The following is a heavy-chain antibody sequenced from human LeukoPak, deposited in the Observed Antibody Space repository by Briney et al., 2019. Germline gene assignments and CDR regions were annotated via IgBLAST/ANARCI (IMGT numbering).Heavy chain of an antibody. CDR3: ARDTVTTFRFRDYYYYGMDV. CDR2: IYDDGTT. V-gene: IGHV3-66*01. CDR1: GFTVSSNY. J-gene: IGHJ6*02. Sequence: PGGSLRLSCAASGFTVSSNYMSWVRQAPGKGLGWVSVIYDDGTTYYADSVKGRFTISRDNLKNTVYLQMNSLRAEDTAVYYCARDTVTTFRFRDYYYYGMDVWGQGTTVTVSS. D-gene: IGHD4-17*01.